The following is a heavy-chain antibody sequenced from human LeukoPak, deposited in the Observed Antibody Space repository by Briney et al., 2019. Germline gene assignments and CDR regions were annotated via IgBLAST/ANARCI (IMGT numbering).Heavy chain of an antibody. J-gene: IGHJ6*02. D-gene: IGHD5-12*01. CDR2: IVVGSGNT. CDR3: AAGYSGYDLHGYYYYYGMDV. Sequence: SVKVSCKASGFTFPSSAVQWVRQARGQRLEWIGWIVVGSGNTNYAQKFQERVTITRDMSTSTAYMELSSLRSEDTAVYYCAAGYSGYDLHGYYYYYGMDVWGQGTTVTVSS. V-gene: IGHV1-58*01. CDR1: GFTFPSSA.